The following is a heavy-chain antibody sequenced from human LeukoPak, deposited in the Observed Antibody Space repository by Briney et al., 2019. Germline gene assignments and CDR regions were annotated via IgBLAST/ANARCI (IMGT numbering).Heavy chain of an antibody. CDR2: IRYDGSNT. D-gene: IGHD3-22*01. J-gene: IGHJ1*01. V-gene: IGHV3-30*02. Sequence: GGSLRLSCAASGFTFSNYGMHWVRQAPGKGLEWAASIRYDGSNTYYADSVKGRFTISRDNSKNTLYLQMNSLRAEDTAVYYCAKEEGYYYDSGGYYVEYFQHWGQGTLVTVSS. CDR1: GFTFSNYG. CDR3: AKEEGYYYDSGGYYVEYFQH.